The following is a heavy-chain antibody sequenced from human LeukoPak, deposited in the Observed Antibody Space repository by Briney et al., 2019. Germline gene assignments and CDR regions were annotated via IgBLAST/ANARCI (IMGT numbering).Heavy chain of an antibody. V-gene: IGHV3-11*06. CDR3: ARDFAIEFGELYSSFYGMDV. J-gene: IGHJ6*02. CDR1: GFTFSDYY. CDR2: ISSSSSYT. D-gene: IGHD3-10*01. Sequence: SGGSLRLSCAASGFTFSDYYMSWIRQAPGKGLEWVSYISSSSSYTNYADSVKGRFTISRDNAKNSLYLQMNSLRAEDTAVYYCARDFAIEFGELYSSFYGMDVWGQGTTVTVSS.